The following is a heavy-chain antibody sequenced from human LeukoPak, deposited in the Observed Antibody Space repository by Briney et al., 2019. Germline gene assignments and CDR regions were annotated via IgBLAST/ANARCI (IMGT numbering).Heavy chain of an antibody. CDR3: TRPYYYDSSGSPDY. V-gene: IGHV4-38-2*02. CDR2: IYHSGST. Sequence: SSETLSLTCTVSGYSSSSGYYWGWIRQPPGKGLEWIGNIYHSGSTYYNPSLKSRVTISVDTSKNQFSLKLSSVTATDTAVYYCTRPYYYDSSGSPDYWGQGTLVTVSS. CDR1: GYSSSSGYY. D-gene: IGHD3-22*01. J-gene: IGHJ4*02.